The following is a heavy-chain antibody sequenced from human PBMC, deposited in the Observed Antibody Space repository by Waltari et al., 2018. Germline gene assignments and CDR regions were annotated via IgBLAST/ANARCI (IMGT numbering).Heavy chain of an antibody. D-gene: IGHD7-27*01. CDR2: IYHSGST. CDR1: GYSISSGYY. Sequence: QVQLQESGPGLVKPSETLSLTCAVSGYSISSGYYWGWIRQPPGKGLEWIGSIYHSGSTYYNPSLKSRVTISVDTSKNQFSLKLSSVTAADTAVYYCASANWGSDGYYYGMDVWGQGTTVTVSS. J-gene: IGHJ6*02. V-gene: IGHV4-38-2*01. CDR3: ASANWGSDGYYYGMDV.